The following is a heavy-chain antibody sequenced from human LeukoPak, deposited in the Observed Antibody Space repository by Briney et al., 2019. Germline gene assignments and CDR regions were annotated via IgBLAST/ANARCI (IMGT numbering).Heavy chain of an antibody. CDR3: ARRRAGSDYNDY. V-gene: IGHV4-39*01. J-gene: IGHJ4*02. CDR2: IDYSGST. Sequence: SETLSLTCNVSGGSITRDGHYWDWIRQPPGKGLEWIGTIDYSGSTYYNPSLKSRVTTSIDTSKNQFSLKLTSVTAADTAVYFCARRRAGSDYNDYWGQGTLVTVSS. CDR1: GGSITRDGHY. D-gene: IGHD4-11*01.